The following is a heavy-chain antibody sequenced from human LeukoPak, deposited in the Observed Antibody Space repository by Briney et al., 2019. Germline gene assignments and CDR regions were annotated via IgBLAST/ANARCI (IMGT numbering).Heavy chain of an antibody. D-gene: IGHD3-22*01. Sequence: ASVKVSCKVSGYTLTELSMHWVRQAPGKGLEWMGGFDPEDGETIYAQKFQGRVTMTEDTSTGTAYMELSSLRSEDTAVYYCATTSMIVPTDAAFDIWGQGTMVTVSS. J-gene: IGHJ3*02. V-gene: IGHV1-24*01. CDR1: GYTLTELS. CDR2: FDPEDGET. CDR3: ATTSMIVPTDAAFDI.